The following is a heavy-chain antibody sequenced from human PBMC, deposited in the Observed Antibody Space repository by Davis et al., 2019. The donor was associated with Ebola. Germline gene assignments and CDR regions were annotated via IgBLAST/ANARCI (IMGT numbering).Heavy chain of an antibody. V-gene: IGHV3-53*05. CDR1: GFTVSSNH. J-gene: IGHJ5*02. D-gene: IGHD6-6*01. CDR2: IYDHST. CDR3: TRDGIAARMGHWFDP. Sequence: GGSLRLSCAASGFTVSSNHMSWVRQAPGKGLEWVSVIYDHSTAYADPVRGRFIISRDKSNNTLYLEMNSLRVDDTAVYYCTRDGIAARMGHWFDPWGQGTLVTVSS.